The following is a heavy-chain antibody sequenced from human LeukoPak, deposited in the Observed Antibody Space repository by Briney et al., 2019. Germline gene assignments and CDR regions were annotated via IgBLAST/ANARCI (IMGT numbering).Heavy chain of an antibody. J-gene: IGHJ6*02. CDR1: GGSISSGGYY. D-gene: IGHD4-17*01. Sequence: SETLSLTCTVSGGSISSGGYYWSWIRQHPGKGLEWIGYIYYSGSTYYNPSLKSRVTISVDTSKNQFSLKLSSVTAADTAVYYRARDYWVTTVYYYYGMDVWGQGTTVTVSS. CDR3: ARDYWVTTVYYYYGMDV. CDR2: IYYSGST. V-gene: IGHV4-31*03.